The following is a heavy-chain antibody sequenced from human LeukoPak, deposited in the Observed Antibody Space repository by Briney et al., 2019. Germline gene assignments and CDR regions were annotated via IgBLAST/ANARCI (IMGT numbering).Heavy chain of an antibody. CDR1: GGSFSGYY. J-gene: IGHJ5*02. D-gene: IGHD1-14*01. V-gene: IGHV4-34*01. CDR3: ARGLTPGMDWFDP. Sequence: SETLSLTCAVYGGSFSGYYWSWIRQPPGKGLEWIGEINHSGSTNYNPSLKSRVTISADTSKNQFSLKLSSVTAADTAVYYCARGLTPGMDWFDPWGQGTLVTVSS. CDR2: INHSGST.